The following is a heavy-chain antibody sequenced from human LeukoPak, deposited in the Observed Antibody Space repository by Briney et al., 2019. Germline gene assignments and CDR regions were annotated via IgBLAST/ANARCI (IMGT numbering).Heavy chain of an antibody. V-gene: IGHV4-30-2*01. D-gene: IGHD3-16*01. CDR1: GGSISSGSYY. CDR3: ARDTLASLDP. CDR2: IYHSGST. J-gene: IGHJ5*02. Sequence: SQTLSLTCTVSGGSISSGSYYWSWIRQPPGKGLEWIGYIYHSGSTYYNPSLKSRVTISVDRSKNQFSLKLSSVTAADTAVYYCARDTLASLDPWGQGTLVTVSS.